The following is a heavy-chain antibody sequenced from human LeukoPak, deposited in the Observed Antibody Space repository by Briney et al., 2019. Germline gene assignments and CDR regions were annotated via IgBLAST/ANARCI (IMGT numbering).Heavy chain of an antibody. CDR3: ARDSTYMDV. D-gene: IGHD2-2*01. Sequence: GGSLRLSCAASGFTFSSYSMNWVRQAPGKGLEWVSSIGSSSSYIYYADSVKGRFTISRDNAKNSLYLQMNSLRAEDTAVYYCARDSTYMDVWGKGTTVTISS. CDR1: GFTFSSYS. V-gene: IGHV3-21*01. J-gene: IGHJ6*03. CDR2: IGSSSSYI.